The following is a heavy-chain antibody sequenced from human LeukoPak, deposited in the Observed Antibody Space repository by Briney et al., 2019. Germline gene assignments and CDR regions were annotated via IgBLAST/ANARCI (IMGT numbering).Heavy chain of an antibody. CDR3: ARVAYDSSAFYGMDV. Sequence: PSETLSLTCTVSGGSISSYYWSWIRQPPGKGLEWIGYIYYSGSTNYNPSLKSRVTISVDTSENQFSLKLSSVTAADTAVYYCARVAYDSSAFYGMDVWGQGTTVTVSS. J-gene: IGHJ6*02. V-gene: IGHV4-59*01. D-gene: IGHD3-22*01. CDR2: IYYSGST. CDR1: GGSISSYY.